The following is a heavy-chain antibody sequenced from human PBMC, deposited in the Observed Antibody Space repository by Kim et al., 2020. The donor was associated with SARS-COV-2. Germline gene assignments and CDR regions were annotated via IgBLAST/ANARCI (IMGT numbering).Heavy chain of an antibody. Sequence: KSRVTISVDTSKNQFSLKLSSVTAADTAVYYCARVFSAWAASSSSGYFDYWGQGTLVTVSS. V-gene: IGHV4-39*07. D-gene: IGHD6-6*01. J-gene: IGHJ4*02. CDR3: ARVFSAWAASSSSGYFDY.